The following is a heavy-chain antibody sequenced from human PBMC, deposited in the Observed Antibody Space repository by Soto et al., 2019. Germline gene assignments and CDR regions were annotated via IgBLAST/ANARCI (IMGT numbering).Heavy chain of an antibody. D-gene: IGHD3-10*01. Sequence: PGGSLRLSCAASGFTFNNYWMSWVRQAPGKGLQWVANIKQDGSEGYYVDSVKGRFTISRDNAKKSLYLQMNSLRAEDTALYYCARVLDFHASGSYRYWGQGTLVTVSS. J-gene: IGHJ4*02. V-gene: IGHV3-7*01. CDR1: GFTFNNYW. CDR3: ARVLDFHASGSYRY. CDR2: IKQDGSEG.